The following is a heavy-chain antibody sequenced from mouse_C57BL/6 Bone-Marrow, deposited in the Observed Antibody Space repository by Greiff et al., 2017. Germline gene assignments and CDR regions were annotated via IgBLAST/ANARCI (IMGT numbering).Heavy chain of an antibody. CDR2: FDPENGDT. V-gene: IGHV14-4*01. J-gene: IGHJ2*01. D-gene: IGHD1-1*02. CDR1: GFNFTDDC. CDR3: TKYGLFDY. Sequence: VQLQQSGAELVRPGASVKLSCTASGFNFTDDCMHWVKQRPGQGLEWIGWFDPENGDTEYAAKFQGKATITTDTSSNTAYLQLSSLPSEDTAVYYCTKYGLFDYWGQGTTLTVSS.